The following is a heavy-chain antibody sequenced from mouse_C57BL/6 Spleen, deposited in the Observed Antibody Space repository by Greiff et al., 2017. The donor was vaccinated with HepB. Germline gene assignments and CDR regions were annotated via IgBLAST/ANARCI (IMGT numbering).Heavy chain of an antibody. CDR1: GYAFTNYL. V-gene: IGHV1-54*01. Sequence: VQLQQSGAELVRPGTSVKVSCKASGYAFTNYLIEWVKQRPGQGLEWIGVINPGSGGTNYNEKFKGKATLTADKSSSTAYMQLSSLTSEDSAVYFCARRGYYGSSDWYFDVWGTGTTVTVSS. J-gene: IGHJ1*03. D-gene: IGHD1-1*01. CDR3: ARRGYYGSSDWYFDV. CDR2: INPGSGGT.